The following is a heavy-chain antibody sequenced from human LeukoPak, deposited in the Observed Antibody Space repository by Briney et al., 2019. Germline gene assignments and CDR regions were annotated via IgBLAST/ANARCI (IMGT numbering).Heavy chain of an antibody. J-gene: IGHJ4*02. CDR1: GFTVSSNY. D-gene: IGHD5-18*01. CDR3: ARSEYSYGLTNFDY. V-gene: IGHV3-53*01. Sequence: GGSVRLSCAASGFTVSSNYMSWVRQAPGKGLEWVSVIYSGGSTYYADSVKGRFTISRDNSKNTLYLQMNSLRAEDTAVYYCARSEYSYGLTNFDYWGQGTLVTVSS. CDR2: IYSGGST.